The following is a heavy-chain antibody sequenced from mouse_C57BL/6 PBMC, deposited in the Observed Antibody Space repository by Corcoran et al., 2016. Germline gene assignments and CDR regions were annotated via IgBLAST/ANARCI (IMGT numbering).Heavy chain of an antibody. Sequence: EVQLQESGPGLVKPSQSLSLTCSVTGYSITSGYYWNWIRQFPGNKLEWMGYISYDGSNNYNPSLKNRISITRDTSKNKFFLKLNSVTTEDTATYYCARGDSSGYVWFAYWGQGTLVTVSA. CDR2: ISYDGSN. J-gene: IGHJ3*01. CDR3: ARGDSSGYVWFAY. CDR1: GYSITSGYY. D-gene: IGHD3-2*02. V-gene: IGHV3-6*01.